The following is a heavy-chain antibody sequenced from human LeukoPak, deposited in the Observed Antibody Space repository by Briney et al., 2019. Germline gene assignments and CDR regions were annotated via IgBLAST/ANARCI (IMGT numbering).Heavy chain of an antibody. CDR3: ARGEAVDTAMENEAPDSN. D-gene: IGHD5-18*01. J-gene: IGHJ4*02. V-gene: IGHV4-59*12. Sequence: SETLSLTCPVSGDSISTYYWSWIRQPPGGGLEWIGSIYYSGSTNYNPSLKSRVTISLDTSKNHFSLNLSSVTAADTAVYYCARGEAVDTAMENEAPDSNWGQGTLVTVSS. CDR2: IYYSGST. CDR1: GDSISTYY.